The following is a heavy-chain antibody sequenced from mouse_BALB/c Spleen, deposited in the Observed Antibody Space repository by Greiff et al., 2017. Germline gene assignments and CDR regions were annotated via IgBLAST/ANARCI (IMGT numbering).Heavy chain of an antibody. J-gene: IGHJ4*01. Sequence: VKLVESGPGLVAPSQSLSITCTVSGFSLTSYGVHWVRQPPGKGLEWLGVIWAGGSTNYNSALMSRLSISKDNSKSQVFLKMNSLQTDDTAMYYCARPFYYGYDEDYAMDYWGQGTSVTVSS. D-gene: IGHD2-2*01. CDR2: IWAGGST. CDR3: ARPFYYGYDEDYAMDY. V-gene: IGHV2-9*02. CDR1: GFSLTSYG.